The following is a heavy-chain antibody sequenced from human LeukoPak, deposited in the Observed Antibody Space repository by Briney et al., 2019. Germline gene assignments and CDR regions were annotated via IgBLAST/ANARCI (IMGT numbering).Heavy chain of an antibody. V-gene: IGHV3-74*01. CDR3: ARDAVDTANAV. J-gene: IGHJ6*02. D-gene: IGHD5-18*01. Sequence: GGSLRLSCAASGFTFTTYWMHWVRQAPGKGLVWVSHINSDGSITSYADSVKGRFTISRDNAKNTLYLQMNRLRAEDTAVYYCARDAVDTANAVWGQGTTVTVSS. CDR2: INSDGSIT. CDR1: GFTFTTYW.